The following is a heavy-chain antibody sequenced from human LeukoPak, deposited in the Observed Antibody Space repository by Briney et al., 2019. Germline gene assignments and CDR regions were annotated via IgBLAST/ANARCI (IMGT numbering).Heavy chain of an antibody. CDR2: INHSGST. CDR3: ARGGRAERAIVVVPAAKVRMDV. Sequence: PSETLSLTCAVYGGSFSGYYWSWIRQPPGKGLEWIGEINHSGSTNYNPSLKSRVTISVDTSKNQFSLKLSSVTAADTAVYYCARGGRAERAIVVVPAAKVRMDVWGQGTTVTVSS. J-gene: IGHJ6*02. D-gene: IGHD2-2*01. CDR1: GGSFSGYY. V-gene: IGHV4-34*01.